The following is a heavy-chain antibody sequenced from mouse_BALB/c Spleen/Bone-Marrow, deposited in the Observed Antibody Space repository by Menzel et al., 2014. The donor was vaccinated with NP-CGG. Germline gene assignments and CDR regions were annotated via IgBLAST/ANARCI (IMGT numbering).Heavy chain of an antibody. CDR3: ARLEDYSFAY. CDR1: GYTFTSYW. J-gene: IGHJ3*01. V-gene: IGHV1-7*01. Sequence: QVQLQQSGAELAKPGASVKMSCKASGYTFTSYWMHWVKQRPGQGLEWIGYINPSTGYTEYNQKFKDKATLTADKSSNTAYMQRSSLTSEDSAVYYCARLEDYSFAYWGQGTLVTVSA. CDR2: INPSTGYT. D-gene: IGHD1-1*01.